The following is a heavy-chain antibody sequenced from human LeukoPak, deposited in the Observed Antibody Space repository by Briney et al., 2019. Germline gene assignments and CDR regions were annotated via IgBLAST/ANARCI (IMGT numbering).Heavy chain of an antibody. V-gene: IGHV4-59*01. D-gene: IGHD1-26*01. CDR2: IYYSGST. CDR3: ARDPGASGFDY. CDR1: GGSISSYY. Sequence: SETLSLTCTVSGGSISSYYWSWIRQPPGKGLEWIGYIYYSGSTNYDPSLKSRVTISVDTSKNQFSLKLSSVTAADTAVYYCARDPGASGFDYWGQGTLVTVSS. J-gene: IGHJ4*02.